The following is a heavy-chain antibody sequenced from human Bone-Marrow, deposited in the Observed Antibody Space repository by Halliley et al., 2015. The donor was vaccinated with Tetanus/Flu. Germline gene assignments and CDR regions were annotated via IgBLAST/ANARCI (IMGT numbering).Heavy chain of an antibody. CDR2: IISDGDRT. V-gene: IGHV3-23*01. D-gene: IGHD6-19*01. Sequence: IISDGDRTDYADSMRGRFTISRDNSKNTLYLQMNSLRAEDTAIYYCAKDLGSGWYPGSDAFGVWGRGTMVTVSS. J-gene: IGHJ3*01. CDR3: AKDLGSGWYPGSDAFGV.